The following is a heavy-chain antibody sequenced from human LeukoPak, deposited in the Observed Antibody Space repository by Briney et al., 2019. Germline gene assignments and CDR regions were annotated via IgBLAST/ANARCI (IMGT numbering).Heavy chain of an antibody. CDR1: GYSISNSYH. CDR3: ARVNYWVIAAIGVVNWLDP. D-gene: IGHD2-21*01. CDR2: IYHSGNT. V-gene: IGHV4-38-2*02. J-gene: IGHJ5*02. Sequence: SETLSLTCTVSGYSISNSYHWGWIRQPPGKGLEWIGSIYHSGNTYYNPSLKSRVIMSVDTSKNQFSLKLSSVTAADTAVYWRARVNYWVIAAIGVVNWLDPWGQGTLVTVSA.